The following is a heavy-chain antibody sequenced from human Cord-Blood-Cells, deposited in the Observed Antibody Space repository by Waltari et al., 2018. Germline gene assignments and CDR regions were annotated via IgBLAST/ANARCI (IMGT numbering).Heavy chain of an antibody. D-gene: IGHD4-17*01. Sequence: QVQLQESGPGLVKPSQTLSLTCTVSGGSIRSGDYSWSWIRQPPGKGLEWIGYIYYSGSTYYNPSLKSRVTISVDTSKNQFSLKLSSVTAADTAVYYCARGTGVTTAFDIWGQGTMVTVSS. J-gene: IGHJ3*02. CDR2: IYYSGST. CDR1: GGSIRSGDYS. V-gene: IGHV4-30-4*01. CDR3: ARGTGVTTAFDI.